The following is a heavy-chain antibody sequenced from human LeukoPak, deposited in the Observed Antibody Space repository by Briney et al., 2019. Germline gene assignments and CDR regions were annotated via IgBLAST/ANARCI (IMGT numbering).Heavy chain of an antibody. V-gene: IGHV1-2*04. D-gene: IGHD3-9*01. CDR2: TNPNSGGT. CDR1: GYTFTGYY. J-gene: IGHJ6*02. CDR3: ARGGRDILTGYYTDFYYGMDV. Sequence: GASVKVSCKASGYTFTGYYMHWVRQAPGQGLEWMGRTNPNSGGTNYAQKFQDWVTMTRDTSISTAYMELSRLRSDDTAVYYCARGGRDILTGYYTDFYYGMDVWGQGTTVTVSS.